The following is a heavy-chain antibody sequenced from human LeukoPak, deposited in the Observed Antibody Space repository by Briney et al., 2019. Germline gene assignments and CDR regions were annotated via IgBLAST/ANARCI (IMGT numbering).Heavy chain of an antibody. Sequence: SETLSLTCAVYGGSFSGYYWSWISQPPGKGLEWIGEINHSGSTNYNPSLKSRVTISVDTSKNQFSLKLSSVTAADTAVYYCARGLHYYDSSGYYTPPYWYFDLWGRGTLVTVSS. V-gene: IGHV4-34*01. CDR2: INHSGST. D-gene: IGHD3-22*01. J-gene: IGHJ2*01. CDR1: GGSFSGYY. CDR3: ARGLHYYDSSGYYTPPYWYFDL.